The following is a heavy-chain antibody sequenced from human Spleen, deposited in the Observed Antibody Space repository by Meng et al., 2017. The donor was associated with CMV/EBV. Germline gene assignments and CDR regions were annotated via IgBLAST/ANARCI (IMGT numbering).Heavy chain of an antibody. CDR3: ARGRGGPGGYFDL. J-gene: IGHJ4*02. D-gene: IGHD2-15*01. V-gene: IGHV3-9*01. CDR1: GFTFDDYA. Sequence: SLKISCAASGFTFDDYAMHWVRQAPGKGLEWVSGISWNSGSIGYADSVKGRFTISRDNANNSLYLVMNSLRGEDTAMYYCARGRGGPGGYFDLWGQGTLVTVSS. CDR2: ISWNSGSI.